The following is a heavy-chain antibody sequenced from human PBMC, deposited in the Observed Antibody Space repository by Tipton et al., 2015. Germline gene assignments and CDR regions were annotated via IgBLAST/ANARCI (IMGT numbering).Heavy chain of an antibody. V-gene: IGHV4-59*01. CDR3: ARARGRHGGLFDS. CDR2: IQYSGST. D-gene: IGHD4-23*01. J-gene: IGHJ4*02. Sequence: TLSLTCNVSGGSISSYFWSWIRQSPGKELEWIGYIQYSGSTNYNPSLKSRVTISVDTSKTQFSLKMSSVTASDTAVYYCARARGRHGGLFDSWGQGILVTVSS. CDR1: GGSISSYF.